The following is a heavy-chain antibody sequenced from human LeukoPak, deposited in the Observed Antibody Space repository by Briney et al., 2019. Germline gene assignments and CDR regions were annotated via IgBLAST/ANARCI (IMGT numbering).Heavy chain of an antibody. J-gene: IGHJ4*02. V-gene: IGHV4-39*07. D-gene: IGHD5-12*01. CDR3: ARDQRRIVATILDY. CDR1: GGSISSSSYY. CDR2: IYYSGST. Sequence: SETLSLTCTVSGGSISSSSYYWGWIRQPPGKGLEWIGSIYYSGSTYYNPSLKSRVTISVDTSKNQFSLKLSSVTAADTAVYYCARDQRRIVATILDYWGQGTLVTVSS.